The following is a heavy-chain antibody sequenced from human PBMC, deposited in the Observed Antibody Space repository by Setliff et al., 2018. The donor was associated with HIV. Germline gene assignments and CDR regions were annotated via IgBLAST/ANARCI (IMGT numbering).Heavy chain of an antibody. CDR2: IRYDGSEK. V-gene: IGHV3-30*02. D-gene: IGHD3-3*01. Sequence: LRLSCAASGFIFGNFGLHWVRQAPGEGLEWMTFIRYDGSEKFYADSMRGRFTISRDNSKNKLYLQMNSLRIEDTAIYYCVKGDNFWTGYSTYFEFDPWGQGTLVTVSS. J-gene: IGHJ5*02. CDR1: GFIFGNFG. CDR3: VKGDNFWTGYSTYFEFDP.